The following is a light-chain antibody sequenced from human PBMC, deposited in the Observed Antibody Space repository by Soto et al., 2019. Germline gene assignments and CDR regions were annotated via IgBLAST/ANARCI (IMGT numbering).Light chain of an antibody. CDR1: QSVSSN. V-gene: IGKV3D-15*01. J-gene: IGKJ1*01. Sequence: IVLTQSPGTLSLSPEERATLSCRASQSVSSNLASYQQKPGQAPRLLIYGASTRATGIPARFSGSGSGTEFTLTISSLQSEDFAVYYCQQYNNWPPWTFGQGTQVDIK. CDR3: QQYNNWPPWT. CDR2: GAS.